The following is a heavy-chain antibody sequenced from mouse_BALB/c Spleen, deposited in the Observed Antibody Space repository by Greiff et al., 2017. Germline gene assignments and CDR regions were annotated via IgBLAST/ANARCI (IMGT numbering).Heavy chain of an antibody. CDR2: ISSGGSYT. D-gene: IGHD2-1*01. CDR1: GFTFSSYT. V-gene: IGHV5-6-4*01. CDR3: TRDMGNYGAYAMDY. Sequence: EVQGVESGGGLVKPGGSLKLSCAASGFTFSSYTMSWVRQTPEKRLEWVATISSGGSYTYYPDSVKGRFTISRDNAKNTLYLQMSSLKSEDTAMYYCTRDMGNYGAYAMDYWGQGTSVTVSS. J-gene: IGHJ4*01.